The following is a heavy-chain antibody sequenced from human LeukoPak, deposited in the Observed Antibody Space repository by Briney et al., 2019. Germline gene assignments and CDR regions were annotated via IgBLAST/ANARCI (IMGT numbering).Heavy chain of an antibody. D-gene: IGHD1-26*01. CDR2: IYPGDSGP. CDR3: GMSGDRVPLEDDVFDV. CDR1: GYSFTSYC. J-gene: IGHJ3*01. V-gene: IGHV5-51*01. Sequence: GESLKISCKVSGYSFTSYCIGWVRQMLGKGLEWMGIIYPGDSGPTYSPSFQGQVTISVDKSINTAYLQWSSLQASDTAMYYCGMSGDRVPLEDDVFDVWGQGTMVTVST.